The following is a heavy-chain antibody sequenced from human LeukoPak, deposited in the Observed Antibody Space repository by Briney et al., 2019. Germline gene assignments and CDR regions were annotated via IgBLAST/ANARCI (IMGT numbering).Heavy chain of an antibody. J-gene: IGHJ6*02. Sequence: SETLSLTCTVSGGSMSSSYYWGWIRQPPGKGLEWIGSIYYSGSTNYNPSLKSRGTISVDTSKNQFSLNLPSVTAADTAVYYCARQMTAAGYYYYYYGMDVWGQGTTVTVSS. V-gene: IGHV4-39*01. CDR1: GGSMSSSYY. CDR3: ARQMTAAGYYYYYYGMDV. CDR2: IYYSGST. D-gene: IGHD6-13*01.